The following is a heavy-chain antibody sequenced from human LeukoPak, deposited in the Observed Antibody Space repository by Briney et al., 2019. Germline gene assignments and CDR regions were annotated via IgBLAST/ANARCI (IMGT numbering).Heavy chain of an antibody. CDR1: GGSISSGDYY. Sequence: SETLSLTCTVSGGSISSGDYYWSWICQPPGKGLEWIGYIYYSGSTYYNPSLKSRVTIPVDTSKDQFFLKLSSVTAADTAVYYCARDPRYSSGDYWGQGTLVTVSS. J-gene: IGHJ4*02. CDR2: IYYSGST. D-gene: IGHD6-19*01. V-gene: IGHV4-30-4*01. CDR3: ARDPRYSSGDY.